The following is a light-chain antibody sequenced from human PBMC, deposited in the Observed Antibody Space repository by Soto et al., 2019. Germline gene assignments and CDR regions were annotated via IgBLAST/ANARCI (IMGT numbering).Light chain of an antibody. CDR1: QTISSW. V-gene: IGKV1-5*03. CDR2: KAS. J-gene: IGKJ1*01. Sequence: DIQMTQSPSTLSGTVGDRVTITCRASQTISSWLAWYQQKPGKAPKLLIYKASTLKSGVPSRFSGSGSGTEFTLTISSLQPDDFATYYCQQYNNYSNNFGQGTKVDIK. CDR3: QQYNNYSNN.